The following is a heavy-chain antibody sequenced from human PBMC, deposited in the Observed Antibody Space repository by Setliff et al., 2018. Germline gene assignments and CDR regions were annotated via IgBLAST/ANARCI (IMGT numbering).Heavy chain of an antibody. D-gene: IGHD3-10*01. J-gene: IGHJ3*02. Sequence: KVSCKASGYSFIDYYIHWVRQAPGQGPEWMGRVNPKNGGILYSQKFEGRVSMTGDRTISTVYMDLRSLTFDDTAVYYCARPRSNYNRGAFSIWGQGTMVTVS. CDR2: VNPKNGGI. V-gene: IGHV1-2*06. CDR1: GYSFIDYY. CDR3: ARPRSNYNRGAFSI.